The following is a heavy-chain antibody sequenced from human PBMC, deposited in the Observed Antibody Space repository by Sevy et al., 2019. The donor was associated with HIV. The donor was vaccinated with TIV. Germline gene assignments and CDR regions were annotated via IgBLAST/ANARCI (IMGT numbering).Heavy chain of an antibody. CDR1: GFTFNSYA. Sequence: GGSLRLSCAASGFTFNSYAMNWVRQAPGKGLEWVLAISGPIGDTYYADSVKGRFTISRDNSKNTLYLQMNSLRAEDTAVYYCAKDIIAVVGDAFDIWGQGTMVTVSS. CDR3: AKDIIAVVGDAFDI. D-gene: IGHD6-19*01. CDR2: ISGPIGDT. V-gene: IGHV3-23*01. J-gene: IGHJ3*02.